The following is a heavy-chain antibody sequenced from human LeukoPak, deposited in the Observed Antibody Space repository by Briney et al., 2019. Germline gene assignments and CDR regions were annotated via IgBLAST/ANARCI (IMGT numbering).Heavy chain of an antibody. D-gene: IGHD6-13*01. Sequence: GGTLRLSCAASGFTFSSYGMSWVRQAPGKGLEWVSAISGSGGSTYYADSVKGRFTISRDNSKNTLYLQMSSLRAEDTAVYYCAKDYEGIAAAGTGFDYWGQGTLVTVSS. CDR1: GFTFSSYG. CDR3: AKDYEGIAAAGTGFDY. J-gene: IGHJ4*02. V-gene: IGHV3-23*01. CDR2: ISGSGGST.